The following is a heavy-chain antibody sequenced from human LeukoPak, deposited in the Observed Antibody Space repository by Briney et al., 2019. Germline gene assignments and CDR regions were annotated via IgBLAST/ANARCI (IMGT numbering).Heavy chain of an antibody. D-gene: IGHD6-6*01. CDR1: GGTFSSYA. CDR3: ARSDSSSPEALWFDP. J-gene: IGHJ5*02. V-gene: IGHV1-69*05. Sequence: SVKVSCKASGGTFSSYAISWVRQAPGQGLEWMGGIIPIFGTANYAQKFQGRVTITTDESTSTAYMELSSLRSEDTAVNHGARSDSSSPEALWFDPWGQGTLVTVSS. CDR2: IIPIFGTA.